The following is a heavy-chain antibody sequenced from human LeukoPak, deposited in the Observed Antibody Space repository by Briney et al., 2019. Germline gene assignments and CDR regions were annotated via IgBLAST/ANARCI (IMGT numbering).Heavy chain of an antibody. V-gene: IGHV3-30-3*01. J-gene: IGHJ4*02. D-gene: IGHD3-9*01. CDR1: GFTFSSHA. CDR2: ISYDGSNK. Sequence: GGSLRLSCAASGFTFSSHAMHWVRQAPGKGLEWVAVISYDGSNKYYADSVKGRFTISRDNSKNTLYLQMNSLRADDTSKYYCARAPGTTGYLDYWGQGTLVTVSS. CDR3: ARAPGTTGYLDY.